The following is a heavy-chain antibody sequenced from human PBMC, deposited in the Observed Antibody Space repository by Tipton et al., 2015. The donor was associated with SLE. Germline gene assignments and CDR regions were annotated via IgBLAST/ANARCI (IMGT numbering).Heavy chain of an antibody. J-gene: IGHJ4*02. CDR3: ARDRGSSWFYFDY. CDR1: GFTVSSNY. Sequence: QLVQSGGGLVQPGGSLRLSCAASGFTVSSNYMSWVRQAPGKGLDWVSVIYSGGSTYYADSVKGRFTISRHNSKNTLYLQMNSLRAEDTAVYYCARDRGSSWFYFDYWGQGTLVTVSS. CDR2: IYSGGST. V-gene: IGHV3-53*04. D-gene: IGHD6-13*01.